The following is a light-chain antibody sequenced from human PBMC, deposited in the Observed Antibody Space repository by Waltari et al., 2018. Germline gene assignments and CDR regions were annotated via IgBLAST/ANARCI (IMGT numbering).Light chain of an antibody. CDR3: SSYTSNSTVV. Sequence: QSALTQPASVSGSPGQSITISCTGTSSDVGGYNYVSWYQQHPGKAPKLMIYEVSNRASGVSNRFSGSKSGNTASLTISGLQAEDEADYYCSSYTSNSTVVFGGGTKLTVL. CDR1: SSDVGGYNY. J-gene: IGLJ2*01. V-gene: IGLV2-14*01. CDR2: EVS.